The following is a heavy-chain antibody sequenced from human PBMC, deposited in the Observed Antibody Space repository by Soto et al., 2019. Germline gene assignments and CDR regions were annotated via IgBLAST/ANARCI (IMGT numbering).Heavy chain of an antibody. J-gene: IGHJ4*02. Sequence: PSETLSLTCAVSGGSFSGYIWTWIRQTPGKGLQWIGQINHSGSSIYNPSLKNRVTISTMSNNKFSLELSSVTAADTAVYYCTRRLFSGSSYSGSWYYFDSWGQGTMVTVSS. D-gene: IGHD1-26*01. CDR2: INHSGSS. CDR3: TRRLFSGSSYSGSWYYFDS. CDR1: GGSFSGYI. V-gene: IGHV4-34*01.